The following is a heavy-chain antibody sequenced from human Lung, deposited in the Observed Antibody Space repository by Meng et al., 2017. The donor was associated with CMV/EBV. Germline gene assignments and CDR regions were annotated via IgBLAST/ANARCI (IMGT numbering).Heavy chain of an antibody. CDR3: AKYIAAAGILSVYFDY. J-gene: IGHJ4*02. Sequence: GGSLRLSCAASGFTFSSYAMSWVRQAPGKGLEWVSSISGSGGSTYYADSVKGRFTISRDNSKNTLYLQMNSLRAEDTAVYYCAKYIAAAGILSVYFDYWGQGTLVTV. D-gene: IGHD6-13*01. CDR2: ISGSGGST. V-gene: IGHV3-23*01. CDR1: GFTFSSYA.